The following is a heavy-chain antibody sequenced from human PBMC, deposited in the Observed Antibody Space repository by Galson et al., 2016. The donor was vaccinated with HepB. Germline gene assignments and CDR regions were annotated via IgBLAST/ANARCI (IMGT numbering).Heavy chain of an antibody. CDR1: GFTFSMYW. Sequence: SLRLSCAASGFTFSMYWMSWVRQAPGKGLEWVANIKQGGSEKYYVESVRGRFTISRDNAKNSLFLQMNSLRAEDTAVYYWARDRRGSGWYIDYWGQGTLVTVSS. CDR2: IKQGGSEK. CDR3: ARDRRGSGWYIDY. J-gene: IGHJ4*02. D-gene: IGHD6-19*01. V-gene: IGHV3-7*01.